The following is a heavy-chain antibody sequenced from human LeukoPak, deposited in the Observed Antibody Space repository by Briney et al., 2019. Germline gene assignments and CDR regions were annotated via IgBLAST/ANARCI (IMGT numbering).Heavy chain of an antibody. D-gene: IGHD5-24*01. CDR2: IRSKAYGGTT. Sequence: GGSLRLSCTASGFTFGDYAMSWFRQAPGKGLEWVGFIRSKAYGGTTEYAASVKGRFTISRDDSKSIAYLQMNSLRAEDTAVYYCARESLERWLQSNDDAFDIWGQGTMVTVSS. J-gene: IGHJ3*02. CDR1: GFTFGDYA. CDR3: ARESLERWLQSNDDAFDI. V-gene: IGHV3-49*03.